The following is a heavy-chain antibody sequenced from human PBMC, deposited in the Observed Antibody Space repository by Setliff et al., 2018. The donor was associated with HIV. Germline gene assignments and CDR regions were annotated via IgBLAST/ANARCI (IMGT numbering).Heavy chain of an antibody. CDR1: GGSFSGYY. D-gene: IGHD6-13*01. J-gene: IGHJ4*02. CDR2: INHSGST. CDR3: ANFLPDTAAAGPRFDY. Sequence: SETLSLTCAVYGGSFSGYYWSWIRQPPGKGLEWIGEINHSGSTNYNPSLKSRVTISVDTSKKQFSLKLSSVTAADTAVYYCANFLPDTAAAGPRFDYWGQGTLVTVSS. V-gene: IGHV4-34*01.